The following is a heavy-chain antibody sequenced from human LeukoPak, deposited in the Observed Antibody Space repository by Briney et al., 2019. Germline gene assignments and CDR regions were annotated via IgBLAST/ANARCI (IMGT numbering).Heavy chain of an antibody. CDR1: GGSISSSSYY. CDR2: IYYSGST. J-gene: IGHJ3*02. V-gene: IGHV4-39*01. D-gene: IGHD2-21*02. Sequence: PSETLSLTCTVYGGSISSSSYYWGWIRQPPGKGLEWIGSIYYSGSTYYNPSLKSRVTISVDTSKNQFSLKLSSVTAADTAVYYCASRIVVVTAGAFDIWGQGTMVTVSS. CDR3: ASRIVVVTAGAFDI.